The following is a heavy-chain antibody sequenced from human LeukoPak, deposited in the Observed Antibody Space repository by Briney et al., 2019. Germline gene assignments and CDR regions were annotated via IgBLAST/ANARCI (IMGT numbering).Heavy chain of an antibody. D-gene: IGHD2-15*01. CDR2: ISDSIITM. J-gene: IGHJ5*02. V-gene: IGHV3-48*04. CDR1: GFTFSSHN. CDR3: ARDGGFCSGGFCYRLFDP. Sequence: PGGPRRLAWAASGFTFSSHNMVWVRQPPGKWLEWISYISDSIITMYYADSVKGRFTISRDNAKNSLYLQMNSLRAEDTAVYYCARDGGFCSGGFCYRLFDPWGQGTLVTVSS.